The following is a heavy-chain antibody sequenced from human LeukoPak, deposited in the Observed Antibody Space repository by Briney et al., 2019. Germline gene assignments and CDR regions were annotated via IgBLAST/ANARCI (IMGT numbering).Heavy chain of an antibody. D-gene: IGHD5-18*01. Sequence: SETLSLTCTVSGGSISSGGYYWSWIRQHPVKGLEWIGYIYYSGSTYYNPSLKSRVTISVDTSKNQFSLKLSSVTAADTAVYYCARGGTAMVWDWFDPWGQGTLVIVSS. CDR1: GGSISSGGYY. V-gene: IGHV4-31*03. CDR2: IYYSGST. J-gene: IGHJ5*02. CDR3: ARGGTAMVWDWFDP.